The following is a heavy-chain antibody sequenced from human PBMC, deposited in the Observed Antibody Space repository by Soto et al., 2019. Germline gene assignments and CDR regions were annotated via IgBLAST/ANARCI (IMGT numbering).Heavy chain of an antibody. Sequence: PGAALKSSGEGSGESVTSSWSGWVRQIPGKGLEWMGIIYPGDSDTRYSPSFQGQVTISADKSISTAYLQWSSLKASDTAMYYCARGSGWRLNYYYYGMEVWRQGTTVTVSS. CDR3: ARGSGWRLNYYYYGMEV. D-gene: IGHD6-19*01. V-gene: IGHV5-51*01. J-gene: IGHJ6*02. CDR2: IYPGDSDT. CDR1: GESVTSSW.